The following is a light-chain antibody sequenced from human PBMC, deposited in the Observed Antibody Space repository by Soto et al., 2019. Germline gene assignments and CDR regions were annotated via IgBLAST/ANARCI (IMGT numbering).Light chain of an antibody. CDR3: QKYNNAPRT. CDR2: AAS. V-gene: IGKV1-27*01. J-gene: IGKJ1*01. CDR1: QAISNY. Sequence: DIQMTQSPSSLSASVGDTVTITCRASQAISNYLAWYQQKPGQVPNLLIYAASTLQSGVPSRFSGSGSGTDFTLTSSSPRPEDVATYYCQKYNNAPRTFGQGTKVEI.